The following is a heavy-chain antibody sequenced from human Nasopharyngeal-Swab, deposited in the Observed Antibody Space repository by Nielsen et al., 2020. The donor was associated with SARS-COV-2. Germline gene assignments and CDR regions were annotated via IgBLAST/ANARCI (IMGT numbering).Heavy chain of an antibody. CDR2: ISGSGGST. CDR1: GFTFSSYA. Sequence: GGSLRLSCAASGFTFSSYAMSWVRQAPGKGLEWVSAISGSGGSTYYADSVKGRFTISRDNSKNTLYLQMNSLRAEDTAVYYCAKDQGEHFWSGYLEFDYWGQGTLVTVSS. D-gene: IGHD3-3*02. CDR3: AKDQGEHFWSGYLEFDY. V-gene: IGHV3-23*01. J-gene: IGHJ4*02.